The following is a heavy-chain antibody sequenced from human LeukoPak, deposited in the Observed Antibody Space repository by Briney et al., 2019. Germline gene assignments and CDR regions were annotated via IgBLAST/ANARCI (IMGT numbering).Heavy chain of an antibody. CDR1: GFTFSSYG. J-gene: IGHJ6*02. D-gene: IGHD3-10*01. Sequence: GRSLRLSCAASGFTFSSYGMHWVRQTPGKGLEWVAVTSYDGSNKYYADSVKGRFTISRDNSKNTLYLQMNSLGAEDTAVYYCAKDQQTRYYGSGSTRICLDVWGQGTTVTVSS. CDR3: AKDQQTRYYGSGSTRICLDV. V-gene: IGHV3-30*18. CDR2: TSYDGSNK.